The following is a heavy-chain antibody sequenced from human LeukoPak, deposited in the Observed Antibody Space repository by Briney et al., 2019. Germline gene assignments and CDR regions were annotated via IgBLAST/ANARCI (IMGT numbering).Heavy chain of an antibody. D-gene: IGHD6-19*01. CDR3: ARGGLSSGSYG. CDR2: SFFSGST. CDR1: GGSISSYY. J-gene: IGHJ4*02. Sequence: SETLSLTCTVSGGSISSYYWSWIRQPPGKGLEWVGYSFFSGSTNYNPSLKSRVTISLDTSKNQFSLRLNSVTAADTAVYYCARGGLSSGSYGWGQGTLVTVSS. V-gene: IGHV4-59*01.